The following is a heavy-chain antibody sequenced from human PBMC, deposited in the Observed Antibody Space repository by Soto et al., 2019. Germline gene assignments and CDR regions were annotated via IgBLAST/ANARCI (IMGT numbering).Heavy chain of an antibody. CDR1: CYAFTSYG. D-gene: IGHD3-22*01. J-gene: IGHJ4*02. CDR2: ISAYNGNT. V-gene: IGHV1-18*01. CDR3: ARWHYYDSSGPAH. Sequence: SVKVSCKASCYAFTSYGISWVRQAPGQGLEWMGWISAYNGNTNYAQKLQGRVTMTTDTSTSTAYMELRSLRSDDTAVYYCARWHYYDSSGPAHWGQGTLVTVSS.